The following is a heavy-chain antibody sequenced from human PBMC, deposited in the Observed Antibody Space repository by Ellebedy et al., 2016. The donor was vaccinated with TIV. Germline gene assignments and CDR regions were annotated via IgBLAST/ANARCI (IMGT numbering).Heavy chain of an antibody. J-gene: IGHJ4*02. CDR3: AKDSRWYSPLDY. CDR2: ISGSGGST. CDR1: GFTFSSYA. V-gene: IGHV3-23*01. D-gene: IGHD2-15*01. Sequence: GESLKISXAASGFTFSSYAMSWVRQAPGKGLEWVSAISGSGGSTYYADSVKGRFTISRDNSKNTLYLQMNSLRAEDTAVYYCAKDSRWYSPLDYWGQGTLVTVSS.